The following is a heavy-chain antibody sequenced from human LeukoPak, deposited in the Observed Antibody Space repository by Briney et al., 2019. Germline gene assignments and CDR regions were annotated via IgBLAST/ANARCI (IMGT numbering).Heavy chain of an antibody. CDR3: ARTTSGYYFDY. CDR1: GFTFSSHA. D-gene: IGHD1-26*01. CDR2: IISNGGST. Sequence: PGGSLRLSCAASGFTFSSHAMHWVRQAPGKGLEYVSAIISNGGSTYYANSVKGRFTISRDNSKNTLYLQMGSLGAEDMAVYYCARTTSGYYFDYWGQGTLVTVSS. V-gene: IGHV3-64*01. J-gene: IGHJ4*02.